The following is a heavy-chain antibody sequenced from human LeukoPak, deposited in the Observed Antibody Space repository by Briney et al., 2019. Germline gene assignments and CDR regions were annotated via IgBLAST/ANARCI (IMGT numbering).Heavy chain of an antibody. CDR3: AKDGSFGVVITPYYYYMDV. CDR1: GFTFSSYG. D-gene: IGHD3-3*01. J-gene: IGHJ6*03. CDR2: IRYDGSNK. Sequence: GGSLRLSCAASGFTFSSYGMHWVRQAPGKGLEWVAFIRYDGSNKYYADSVKGRFTISRDNSKNTLYLQMNSLRAEDTAVYYCAKDGSFGVVITPYYYYMDVWGKGTTVTVSS. V-gene: IGHV3-30*02.